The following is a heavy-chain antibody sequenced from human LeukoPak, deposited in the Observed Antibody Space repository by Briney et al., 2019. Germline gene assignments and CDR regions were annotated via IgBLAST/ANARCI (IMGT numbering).Heavy chain of an antibody. Sequence: GVSLRLSCAASGFTFDDYAMHWVRQAPRKGLEWVSGISWNSGSIGYADSVKGRFTISRDNAKNSLYLQMNSLRAEDMALYYCAKAVTIGRLDLDYWGQGTLVTVSS. CDR2: ISWNSGSI. V-gene: IGHV3-9*03. CDR3: AKAVTIGRLDLDY. J-gene: IGHJ4*02. D-gene: IGHD4-17*01. CDR1: GFTFDDYA.